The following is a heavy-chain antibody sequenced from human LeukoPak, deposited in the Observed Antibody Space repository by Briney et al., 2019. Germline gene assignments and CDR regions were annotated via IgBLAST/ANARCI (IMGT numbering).Heavy chain of an antibody. D-gene: IGHD3-22*01. Sequence: ASVKVSCKASGYTFTGYYMHWVRQAPGQGLEWMGWINPNSGGTNYAQKFQGRATMTRDTSISTAYMELSRLRSDDTAVYYCARWRHYYDSSGYLRGGDAFDIWGQGTMVTVSS. J-gene: IGHJ3*02. CDR1: GYTFTGYY. CDR2: INPNSGGT. CDR3: ARWRHYYDSSGYLRGGDAFDI. V-gene: IGHV1-2*02.